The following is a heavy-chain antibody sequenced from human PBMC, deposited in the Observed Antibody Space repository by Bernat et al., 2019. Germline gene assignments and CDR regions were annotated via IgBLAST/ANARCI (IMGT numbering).Heavy chain of an antibody. V-gene: IGHV4-34*01. CDR2: INHNGDT. D-gene: IGHD3-16*01. CDR3: ARGKRWGSSFGP. CDR1: GGSFSDVY. J-gene: IGHJ5*02. Sequence: QVQLRQWGAGLLKPSETLSLTCGVFGGSFSDVYWSWIRQPPGKGLEWIGEINHNGDTYYNPSLETRVTISVDTSKSQFSLRLTSVTAADTAVYYCARGKRWGSSFGPWGQGTLVTMCS.